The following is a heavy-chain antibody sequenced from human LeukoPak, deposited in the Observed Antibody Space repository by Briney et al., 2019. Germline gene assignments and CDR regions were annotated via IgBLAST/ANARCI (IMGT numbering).Heavy chain of an antibody. CDR1: GYTLTELS. Sequence: GASVKVSCKVSGYTLTELSMHWVRQAPGKGLEWMGGFDPEDGETIYAQKFQGRVTMTGDTSTDTAYMELSSLRSEDTAVYYCATAQLLAPRDAFDIWGQGTMVTVSS. CDR3: ATAQLLAPRDAFDI. D-gene: IGHD1-26*01. J-gene: IGHJ3*02. CDR2: FDPEDGET. V-gene: IGHV1-24*01.